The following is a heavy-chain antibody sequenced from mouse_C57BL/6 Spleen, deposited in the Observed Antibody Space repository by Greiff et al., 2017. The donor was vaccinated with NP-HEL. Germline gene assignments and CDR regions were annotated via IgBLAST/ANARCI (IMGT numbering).Heavy chain of an antibody. CDR2: ISSGSSTI. V-gene: IGHV5-17*01. J-gene: IGHJ4*01. CDR1: GFTFSDYG. CDR3: ARGGNGSSFSAMDY. Sequence: EVKLMESGGGLVKPGGSLKLSCAASGFTFSDYGMHWVRQAPEKGLEWVAYISSGSSTIYYADTVKGRFTISRDNAKNTLFLQMPSLRSEDTAMYYCARGGNGSSFSAMDYWGQGTSVTVSS. D-gene: IGHD1-1*01.